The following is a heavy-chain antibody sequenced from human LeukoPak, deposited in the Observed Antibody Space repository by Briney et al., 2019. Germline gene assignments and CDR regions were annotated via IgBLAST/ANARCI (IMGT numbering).Heavy chain of an antibody. Sequence: GGSLRLSCAASGFTFSSYAMHWVRQAPGKGLEWVAVISYDGSNKYYADSVKDRFTISRDNSKNTLYLQMNSLRAEDTAVYYCARGGALDYWGQGTLVTVSS. V-gene: IGHV3-30-3*01. CDR2: ISYDGSNK. CDR1: GFTFSSYA. J-gene: IGHJ4*02. CDR3: ARGGALDY.